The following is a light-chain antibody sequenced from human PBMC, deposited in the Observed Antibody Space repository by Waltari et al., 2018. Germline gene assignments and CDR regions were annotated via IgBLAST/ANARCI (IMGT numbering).Light chain of an antibody. CDR2: GKN. CDR1: SPGTYY. CDR3: NTRDMSGDVV. V-gene: IGLV3-19*01. J-gene: IGLJ2*01. Sequence: SSELSQDPAVSVALGQPVRITCQGDSPGTYYAAWSRQKPGQSPVLLSYGKNNRPSGIPDRFSASSSGSTASLTITGARAEDEADYYCNTRDMSGDVVFGGGTKLTVL.